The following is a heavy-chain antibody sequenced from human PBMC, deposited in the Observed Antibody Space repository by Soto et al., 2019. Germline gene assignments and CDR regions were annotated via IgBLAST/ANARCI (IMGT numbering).Heavy chain of an antibody. CDR1: GGSFSGYY. V-gene: IGHV4-34*01. CDR3: ARRAPVGANTGDLYYYYGMDV. J-gene: IGHJ6*02. CDR2: INHSGST. Sequence: SETLSLTCAVYGGSFSGYYWSWIRQPPGKGLEWIGEINHSGSTNYNPSLKSRVTISVDTSKNQFSLKLSSVTAADTAVYYCARRAPVGANTGDLYYYYGMDVWGQGTTVTVSS. D-gene: IGHD1-26*01.